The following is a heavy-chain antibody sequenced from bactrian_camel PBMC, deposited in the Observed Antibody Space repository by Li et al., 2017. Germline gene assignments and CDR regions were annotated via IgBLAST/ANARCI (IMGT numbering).Heavy chain of an antibody. Sequence: HVQLVESGGGSVHTGGSLRLSCAASGFTYYRAYCVAWFRQAPGKEREGVAFVYFGGGRTYYADSVKGRFTISQDKGKNTVYLLMNSLKPDDSGTYYCAYESGTTPDLCRRRGPGGYFGQGTQVTVS. CDR1: GFTYYRAYC. V-gene: IGHV3S61*01. J-gene: IGHJ4*01. CDR2: VYFGGGRT. D-gene: IGHD7*01.